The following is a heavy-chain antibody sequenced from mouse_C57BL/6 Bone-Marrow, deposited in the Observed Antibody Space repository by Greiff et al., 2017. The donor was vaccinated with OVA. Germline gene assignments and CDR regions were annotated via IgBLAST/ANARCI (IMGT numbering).Heavy chain of an antibody. CDR3: TRDGITLMDY. J-gene: IGHJ4*01. CDR1: GFTFSSYA. Sequence: EVKLMESGEGLVKPGGSLKLSCAASGFTFSSYAMSWVRQTPEKRLEWVAYISSGGDYIYYADTVKGRFTISRDNARYTLYLQMSSLKSEDTAMYYCTRDGITLMDYWGQGTAVTVSS. D-gene: IGHD2-4*01. CDR2: ISSGGDYI. V-gene: IGHV5-9-1*02.